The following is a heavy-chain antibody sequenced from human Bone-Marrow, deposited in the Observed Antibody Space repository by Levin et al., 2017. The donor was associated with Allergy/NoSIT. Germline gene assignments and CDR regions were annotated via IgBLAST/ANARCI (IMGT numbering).Heavy chain of an antibody. CDR3: VRGVVLAGVGAYY. J-gene: IGHJ4*02. CDR1: GFTFSRYW. Sequence: PGGSLRLSCAASGFTFSRYWMHWVRQAPGTGLVWVSRINGDESITSYADPVKGRFTISRDNAHNTLYLQMHSLRDEDTAIYYWVRGVVLAGVGAYYWGQGTLVTVSS. D-gene: IGHD6-19*01. CDR2: INGDESIT. V-gene: IGHV3-74*01.